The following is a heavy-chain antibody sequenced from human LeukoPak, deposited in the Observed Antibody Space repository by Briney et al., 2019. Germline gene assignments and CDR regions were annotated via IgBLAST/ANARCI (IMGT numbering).Heavy chain of an antibody. Sequence: SQTLSLTCAVSGRSISSGGSSWSWIPQPPGKGLDRNGYIYHRESTNNNPSLKSRVTISVDTSKNNFSLKLSSVTAADTAVYYCARKGCQNSSGCVGTGQYFDYWGQGTLVTVSS. CDR3: ARKGCQNSSGCVGTGQYFDY. CDR2: IYHREST. J-gene: IGHJ4*02. D-gene: IGHD6-19*01. CDR1: GRSISSGGSS. V-gene: IGHV4-30-2*01.